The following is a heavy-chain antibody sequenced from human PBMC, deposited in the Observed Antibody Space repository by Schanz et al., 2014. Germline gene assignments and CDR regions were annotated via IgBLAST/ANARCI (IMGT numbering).Heavy chain of an antibody. CDR2: IIPPLRQT. V-gene: IGHV1-69*04. D-gene: IGHD4-17*01. CDR3: ARIIDGDYLY. Sequence: QVRLVQSGAEVKKPGSSVKVSCKSSGATFNSYAFGWVRQAPGQGFEWVGSIIPPLRQTRYAQKFEERVIITADPSPTTVYMDLDSMTSDDTAVYFCARIIDGDYLYWGQGTLVTVSS. CDR1: GATFNSYA. J-gene: IGHJ4*02.